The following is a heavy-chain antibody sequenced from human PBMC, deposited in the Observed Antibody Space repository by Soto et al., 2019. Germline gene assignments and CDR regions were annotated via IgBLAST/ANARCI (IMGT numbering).Heavy chain of an antibody. J-gene: IGHJ1*01. CDR1: GYTFTSYG. V-gene: IGHV1-18*01. Sequence: ASVKVSCKASGYTFTSYGISWVRQAPGQGLEWMGWISAYNGNTNYAQKLQGRVTMTTDTSTSTAYMELRSLRSDDTAVYYCAREVDYSSSWYYFQHWGQGTLVTVSS. D-gene: IGHD6-13*01. CDR2: ISAYNGNT. CDR3: AREVDYSSSWYYFQH.